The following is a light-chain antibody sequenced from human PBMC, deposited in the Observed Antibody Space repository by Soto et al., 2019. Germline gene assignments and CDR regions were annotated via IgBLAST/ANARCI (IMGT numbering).Light chain of an antibody. CDR2: DAS. V-gene: IGKV1-5*01. Sequence: DIQMTQSPSTLSASVGDRVTITCRASQSISSWLAWYQQKXGKAPKLLIYDASSLESGVRSRFSGSGSGTEFTLTITSLQPDDFATYYCQQYNSCPWTFGQGTKVDIK. CDR3: QQYNSCPWT. CDR1: QSISSW. J-gene: IGKJ1*01.